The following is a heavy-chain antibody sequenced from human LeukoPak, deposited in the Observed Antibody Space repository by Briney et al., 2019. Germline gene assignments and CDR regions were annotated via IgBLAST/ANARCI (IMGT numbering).Heavy chain of an antibody. Sequence: SETLSLTCAVYGGSFSAYYWSWIRQPPGKGLEWIGEINHSGSTNYNPSLKSRVTISVDTSKNKFSLKLSSVTAADTAVYYCARMSSSSAYYYYGMDVWGQGTTVTVSS. CDR1: GGSFSAYY. CDR2: INHSGST. V-gene: IGHV4-34*01. J-gene: IGHJ6*02. CDR3: ARMSSSSAYYYYGMDV. D-gene: IGHD6-6*01.